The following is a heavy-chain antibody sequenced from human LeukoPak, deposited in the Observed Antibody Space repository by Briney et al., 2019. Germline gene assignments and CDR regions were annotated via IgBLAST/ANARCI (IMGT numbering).Heavy chain of an antibody. D-gene: IGHD3-10*01. CDR3: ARLRSPGYGSGSSDY. CDR1: GYSFTSYW. CDR2: IDPSDSYT. V-gene: IGHV5-10-1*01. J-gene: IGHJ4*02. Sequence: GESLKISGKGSGYSFTSYWISWVRQMPGKGLEWMGRIDPSDSYTNYSPSFQGHVTISADKSISTAYLQWSSLKASDTAMYYCARLRSPGYGSGSSDYWGQGTLVTVSS.